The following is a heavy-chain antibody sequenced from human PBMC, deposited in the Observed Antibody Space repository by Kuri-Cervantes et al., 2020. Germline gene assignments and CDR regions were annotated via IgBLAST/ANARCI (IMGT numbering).Heavy chain of an antibody. D-gene: IGHD2-2*01. V-gene: IGHV3-30-3*01. CDR2: ISYDGSDK. CDR3: AKDLPYCSSTSCYAEYYYYGMDV. J-gene: IGHJ6*02. CDR1: GFTFSSYP. Sequence: GESLKISCAASGFTFSSYPMHWVRQAPGKGLEWVALISYDGSDKFYADSVKGRFTISRDNSKNTLYLQMNSLRAEDTAVYYCAKDLPYCSSTSCYAEYYYYGMDVWGQGTTVTVSS.